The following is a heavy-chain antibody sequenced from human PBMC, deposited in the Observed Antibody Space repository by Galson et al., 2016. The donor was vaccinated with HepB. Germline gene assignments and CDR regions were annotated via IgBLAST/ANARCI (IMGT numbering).Heavy chain of an antibody. D-gene: IGHD2-2*02. CDR2: INYAGSP. J-gene: IGHJ4*02. CDR3: ARHTYTRGAFDY. CDR1: GDSIGSSDYY. V-gene: IGHV4-39*01. Sequence: LSLTCTVSGDSIGSSDYYWGWIRQPPGKGLKRIASINYAGSPYYNPSLKGRVTISVDTSKNQYSQKVSSVTAADTAVYYCARHTYTRGAFDYWGQGRLVTVSS.